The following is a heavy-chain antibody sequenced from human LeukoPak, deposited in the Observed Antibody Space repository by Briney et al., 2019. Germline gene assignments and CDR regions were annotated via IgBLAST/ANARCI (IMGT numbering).Heavy chain of an antibody. J-gene: IGHJ4*02. V-gene: IGHV1-2*02. CDR2: INPNSGGT. Sequence: ASVKVSCKASGYTFTGYYMHWVRQAPGRGLEWMGWINPNSGGTNYAQKFQGRVTMTRDTSISTAYMELSRLRSDDTAVYYCARDGEWLTSSYYFDYWGQGTLVTVSS. CDR1: GYTFTGYY. CDR3: ARDGEWLTSSYYFDY. D-gene: IGHD6-19*01.